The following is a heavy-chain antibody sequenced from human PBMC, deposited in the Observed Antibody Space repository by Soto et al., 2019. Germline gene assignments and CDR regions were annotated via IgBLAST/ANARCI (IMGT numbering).Heavy chain of an antibody. Sequence: QVQLQQWGAGLLKPSETLSLTCAVYGGSFSGYYWSWIRQPPGKGLEWIGESIHSGSTNYNPSIKSRVTISVDTSKNQLSLKLSSVTAADTAVYYCAAEDSSGYYDPWWGQGTLVTVSS. CDR2: SIHSGST. CDR3: AAEDSSGYYDPW. CDR1: GGSFSGYY. D-gene: IGHD3-22*01. J-gene: IGHJ4*02. V-gene: IGHV4-34*12.